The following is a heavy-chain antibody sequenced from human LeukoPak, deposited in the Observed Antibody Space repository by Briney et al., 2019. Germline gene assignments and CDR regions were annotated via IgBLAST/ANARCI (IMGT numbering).Heavy chain of an antibody. CDR3: AKGDGGSRAAAGY. J-gene: IGHJ4*02. D-gene: IGHD6-13*01. CDR2: ISGSGGST. Sequence: WIRQPPGKGLEWVSAISGSGGSTYYADSVKGRFTISRDNSKNTLYLQMNSLRAEDTAVYYCAKGDGGSRAAAGYWGQGTLVTVSS. V-gene: IGHV3-23*01.